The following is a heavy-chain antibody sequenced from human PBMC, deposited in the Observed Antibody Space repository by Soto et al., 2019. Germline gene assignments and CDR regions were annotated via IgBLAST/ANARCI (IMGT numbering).Heavy chain of an antibody. CDR1: GYTFTSYD. V-gene: IGHV1-8*01. CDR3: ARGIVVVPAAQSGWCDP. J-gene: IGHJ5*02. Sequence: QVQLVQSGAEVKKPGASVKVSCKASGYTFTSYDINWVRQATGQGLEWMGWMNPNSGNTGYAQKFQGRVTMTRNTSMSTAYMDLSSLRSEVTAVYYCARGIVVVPAAQSGWCDPWGQGTLVTVSS. CDR2: MNPNSGNT. D-gene: IGHD2-2*01.